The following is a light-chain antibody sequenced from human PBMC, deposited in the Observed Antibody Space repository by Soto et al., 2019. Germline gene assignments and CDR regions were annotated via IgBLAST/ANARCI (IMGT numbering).Light chain of an antibody. CDR2: GAS. CDR3: QQYGSSPPTT. J-gene: IGKJ2*01. Sequence: DIVLTQSPGTLSLSPGERATLSCRASQSVSSSYLAWYQQKPGQAPRLLIYGASSRATGTPDRFSGSGSGTDFTLTISRLEPEDFAVYYCQQYGSSPPTTFGQGTKLEIK. V-gene: IGKV3-20*01. CDR1: QSVSSSY.